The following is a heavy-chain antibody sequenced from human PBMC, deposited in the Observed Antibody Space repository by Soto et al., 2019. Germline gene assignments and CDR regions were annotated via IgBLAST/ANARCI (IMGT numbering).Heavy chain of an antibody. CDR2: VSPHGANT. J-gene: IGHJ4*02. CDR1: VFTCGRCG. V-gene: IGHV3-23*01. D-gene: IGHD1-1*01. Sequence: WWSLRLSCLASVFTCGRCGMNWFRQAPGKGLEWVAGVSPHGANTYYADSVRGRFIISRDDSRNTVSLDMNSLRGDDSAVYYCATEGAKTTWNFDYWGQGTVVTVSS. CDR3: ATEGAKTTWNFDY.